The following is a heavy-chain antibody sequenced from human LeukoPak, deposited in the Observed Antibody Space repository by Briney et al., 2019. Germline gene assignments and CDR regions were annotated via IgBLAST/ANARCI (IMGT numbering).Heavy chain of an antibody. CDR2: IYNSGSN. J-gene: IGHJ4*02. V-gene: IGHV4-59*08. CDR3: ATRGY. CDR1: GGSISSDY. D-gene: IGHD3-10*01. Sequence: PSETLSLTCTVSGGSISSDYWQWIRQPPGKGLEWIGYIYNSGSNNYNPSLKSRVTISIDTSKNQFSLKLTSVTAADTAVYYFATRGYWGQGTLVTVSS.